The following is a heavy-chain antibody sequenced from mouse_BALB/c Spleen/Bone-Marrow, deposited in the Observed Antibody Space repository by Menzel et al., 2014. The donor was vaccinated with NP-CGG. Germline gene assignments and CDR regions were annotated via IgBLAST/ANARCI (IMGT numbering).Heavy chain of an antibody. CDR3: ASYYCGSSLFAY. Sequence: VQLQQSGAELVKPGASVKLSCTASGFNIKDIYMHWVKQRPEQGLEWIGRIDPANGDTKYDPKFQGKATITADTSSNTAYLQLSSLTSEDTAVYCCASYYCGSSLFAYWGQGTLVTVSA. D-gene: IGHD1-1*01. J-gene: IGHJ3*01. CDR1: GFNIKDIY. CDR2: IDPANGDT. V-gene: IGHV14-3*02.